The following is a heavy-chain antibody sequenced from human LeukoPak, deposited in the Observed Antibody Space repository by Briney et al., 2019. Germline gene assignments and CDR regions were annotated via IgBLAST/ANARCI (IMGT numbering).Heavy chain of an antibody. D-gene: IGHD6-19*01. CDR2: IYSGGST. Sequence: GGSLRLSCAASGFTVSSNYMSWVRQAPGKGLEWVSVIYSGGSTYYADSVKGRFTISRDNSKNTLYLQMNSLRAEDTAVYYCASGSIAVAGGFDYWGQRTLVTVSS. V-gene: IGHV3-53*01. J-gene: IGHJ4*02. CDR1: GFTVSSNY. CDR3: ASGSIAVAGGFDY.